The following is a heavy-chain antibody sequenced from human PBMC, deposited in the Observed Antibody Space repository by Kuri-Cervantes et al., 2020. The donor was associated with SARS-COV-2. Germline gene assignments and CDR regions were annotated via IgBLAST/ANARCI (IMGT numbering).Heavy chain of an antibody. CDR1: GFTFSSYA. V-gene: IGHV3-7*01. CDR3: TTVLLGAHDH. D-gene: IGHD3-16*01. Sequence: GESLKISCAASGFTFSSYAMSWVRQAPGKGLEWVANIKQDGSEKYYVDSVKGRFTISRDNAKNSLYLQMKSLRAEDTAVYYCTTVLLGAHDHWGQGTLVTVSS. CDR2: IKQDGSEK. J-gene: IGHJ4*02.